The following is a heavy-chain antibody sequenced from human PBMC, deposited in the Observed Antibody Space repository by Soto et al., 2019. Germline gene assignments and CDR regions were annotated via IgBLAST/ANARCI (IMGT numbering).Heavy chain of an antibody. D-gene: IGHD6-19*01. CDR3: ARAVAVDWFDP. J-gene: IGHJ5*02. Sequence: GSLRLSCEASGFTISGCSMNWVRQAPGKGLEWLAYITIRTGNIVYADSVRGRFTISADNAENSVFLQMNSLRDEDTAVYFCARAVAVDWFDPWGQGTLVTVSS. CDR2: ITIRTGNI. CDR1: GFTISGCS. V-gene: IGHV3-48*02.